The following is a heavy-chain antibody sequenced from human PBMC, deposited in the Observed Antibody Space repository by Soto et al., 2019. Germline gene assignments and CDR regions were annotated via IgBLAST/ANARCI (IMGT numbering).Heavy chain of an antibody. Sequence: ASVKVSCKASGYTFTSYAMHWVRQAPGQRLEWMGWINAGNGNTKYSQKFQGRVTITRDTSASTAYMELSSLRSEDTAVYYCARSXAYYDFWSGYQNYYGMDVWGQGTTVTVSS. V-gene: IGHV1-3*01. CDR3: ARSXAYYDFWSGYQNYYGMDV. D-gene: IGHD3-3*01. CDR1: GYTFTSYA. CDR2: INAGNGNT. J-gene: IGHJ6*02.